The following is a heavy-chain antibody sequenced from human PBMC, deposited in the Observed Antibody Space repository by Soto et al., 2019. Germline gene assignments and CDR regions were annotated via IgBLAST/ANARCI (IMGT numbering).Heavy chain of an antibody. J-gene: IGHJ4*02. CDR2: ISSSGTTE. CDR1: GFTFSGYY. CDR3: ARDRGAVVGQYFDY. Sequence: QVQLVESGGGLVKPGGSLRLSCAASGFTFSGYYMSWIRQAPGKGLEWISYISSSGTTENYADSVKGRFTVSGDNAKNSLYLQVNSLRAEDTAVYYCARDRGAVVGQYFDYWGQGTLVTVSS. D-gene: IGHD6-19*01. V-gene: IGHV3-11*01.